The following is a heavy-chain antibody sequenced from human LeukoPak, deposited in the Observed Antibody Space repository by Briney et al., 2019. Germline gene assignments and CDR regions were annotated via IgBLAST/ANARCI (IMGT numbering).Heavy chain of an antibody. CDR1: GYTFTSYD. D-gene: IGHD3-10*01. CDR2: INPNSGGT. J-gene: IGHJ6*03. CDR3: AKGPRITLVRGGQWYYYMDV. V-gene: IGHV1-2*02. Sequence: ASVKVSCKASGYTFTSYDINWVRQATGQGLEWMGWINPNSGGTNYAQKFQGRVTMTRDTSISTAYMELSSLRSEDTAVYYCAKGPRITLVRGGQWYYYMDVWGKGTTVTISS.